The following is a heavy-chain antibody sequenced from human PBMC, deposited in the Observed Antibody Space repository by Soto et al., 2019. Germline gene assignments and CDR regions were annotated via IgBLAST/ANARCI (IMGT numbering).Heavy chain of an antibody. CDR2: IYSSGST. D-gene: IGHD5-12*01. CDR3: ARDGDGYNY. CDR1: GGSVSSGSYY. Sequence: QVQLQESGPGLVKPSETLSLTCTVSGGSVSSGSYYWSWIRQPPGKGLEWIGYIYSSGSTSYSPSLKSRVTTSVDTSKNQFSLKLSSVTAADTAVYYCARDGDGYNYWGQGTLVTVSS. J-gene: IGHJ4*02. V-gene: IGHV4-61*01.